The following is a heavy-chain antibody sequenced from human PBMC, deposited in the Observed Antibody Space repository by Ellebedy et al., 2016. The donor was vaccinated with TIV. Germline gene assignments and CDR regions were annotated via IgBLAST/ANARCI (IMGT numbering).Heavy chain of an antibody. CDR3: ASRGVAVQGADY. D-gene: IGHD3-10*01. Sequence: PGGSLRLSCAASGFTFSSYWMHWVRQAPGKGLVWVSRINSDGSSTSYADSVKGRFTISRDNAKNTLYLQMNRLRAEDTSVYYCASRGVAVQGADYWGQGTLVTVSS. J-gene: IGHJ4*02. CDR2: INSDGSST. CDR1: GFTFSSYW. V-gene: IGHV3-74*01.